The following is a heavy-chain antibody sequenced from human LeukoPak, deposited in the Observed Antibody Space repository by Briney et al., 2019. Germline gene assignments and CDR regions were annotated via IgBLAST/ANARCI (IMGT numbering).Heavy chain of an antibody. CDR1: GFTFSSYG. CDR2: ISYDGSNK. Sequence: GGSLRLSCAASGFTFSSYGMHWVRQAPGRGLEWVTVISYDGSNKYYADSVKGRFTISRDNSKNTLYLQMNSLRAEDTAVYYCAKGGYHGNAPGYWGQGTLVTVSS. J-gene: IGHJ4*02. CDR3: AKGGYHGNAPGY. V-gene: IGHV3-30*18. D-gene: IGHD4-23*01.